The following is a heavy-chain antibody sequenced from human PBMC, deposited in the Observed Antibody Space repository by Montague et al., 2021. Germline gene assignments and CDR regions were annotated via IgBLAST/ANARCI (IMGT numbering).Heavy chain of an antibody. CDR1: GGSTSSTSYY. V-gene: IGHV4-39*01. J-gene: IGHJ5*02. D-gene: IGHD2-15*01. Sequence: SETLSLTCTVSGGSTSSTSYYWGWIRQPPGKELEWIGGIYYNGSTYHNPSLKSRVTVSIDTSKNQFSLKLISVTAADTAVYYCARSLYCKGGSCYPGFDPWGQGTLVTVSS. CDR3: ARSLYCKGGSCYPGFDP. CDR2: IYYNGST.